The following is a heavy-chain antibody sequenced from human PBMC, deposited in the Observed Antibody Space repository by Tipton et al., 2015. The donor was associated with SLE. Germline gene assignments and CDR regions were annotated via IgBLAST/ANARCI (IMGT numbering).Heavy chain of an antibody. CDR2: ISYDGSNK. CDR3: ARGIGDGSYWALGYMDV. J-gene: IGHJ6*03. CDR1: GFTFSSYA. Sequence: SLRLSCAASGFTFSSYAMHWVRQAPGKGLEWVAVISYDGSNKYYADSVKGRFTISRDNSKNTLYLQMNSLRAEDTAVYYCARGIGDGSYWALGYMDVWGKGTTVTVSS. D-gene: IGHD1-26*01. V-gene: IGHV3-30-3*01.